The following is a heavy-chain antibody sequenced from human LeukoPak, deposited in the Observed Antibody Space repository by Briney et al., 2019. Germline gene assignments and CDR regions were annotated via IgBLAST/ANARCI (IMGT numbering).Heavy chain of an antibody. V-gene: IGHV3-53*01. CDR1: GFTFSSYS. J-gene: IGHJ4*02. CDR2: IYSGGST. CDR3: ARSPPNEYSSSWYYFDY. Sequence: GGSLRLSCAASGFTFSSYSMNWVRQAPGKGLEWVSFIYSGGSTFYADSVKGRFTVSRDNSKNTVYLQMNSLRAEDTAVYYCARSPPNEYSSSWYYFDYWGQGTLVTVSS. D-gene: IGHD6-13*01.